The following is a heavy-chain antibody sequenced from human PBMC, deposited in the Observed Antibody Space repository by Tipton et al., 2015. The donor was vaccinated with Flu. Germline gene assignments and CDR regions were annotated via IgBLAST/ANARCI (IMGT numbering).Heavy chain of an antibody. CDR3: ARASRGVDSFDI. CDR2: IYYSGST. D-gene: IGHD3-10*01. CDR1: GGSVSSGSYY. J-gene: IGHJ3*02. V-gene: IGHV4-61*01. Sequence: TLSLTCTVSGGSVSSGSYYWSWIRQPPGKGLEWIGYIYYSGSTNYNPSLKSRVTMAVDTSENQFSLKLSSVTAADTAVYYCARASRGVDSFDIWGQGTMVTVSS.